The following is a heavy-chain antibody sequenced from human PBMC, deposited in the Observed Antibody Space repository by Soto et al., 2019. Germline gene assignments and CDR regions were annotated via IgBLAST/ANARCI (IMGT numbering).Heavy chain of an antibody. CDR3: ARDVASDY. J-gene: IGHJ4*02. CDR1: GGSISSYY. CDR2: IYYSGST. D-gene: IGHD5-12*01. V-gene: IGHV4-59*01. Sequence: SETLSLTCTVSGGSISSYYWSWIRQPPGKGLEWIGYIYYSGSTNYNPSLKSRVTISVDTSKNQFSLKLSSVTAADTAVYYCARDVASDYWGQGTLVTVSS.